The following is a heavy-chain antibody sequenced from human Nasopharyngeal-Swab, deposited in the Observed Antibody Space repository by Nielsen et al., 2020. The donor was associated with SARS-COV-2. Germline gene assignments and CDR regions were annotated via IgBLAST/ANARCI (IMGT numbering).Heavy chain of an antibody. V-gene: IGHV3-23*03. CDR1: GFTFSSYA. J-gene: IGHJ6*02. CDR2: IYSGGSST. D-gene: IGHD3-10*01. Sequence: GESLKISCAASGFTFSSYAMSWVRQAPGKGLEWVSVIYSGGSSTYYADSVKGRFTISRDNSKNTLYLQMNSLRAEDTAVYYCAKDHGPYGSGSYPYYYYGMDVWGQGTTVTVSS. CDR3: AKDHGPYGSGSYPYYYYGMDV.